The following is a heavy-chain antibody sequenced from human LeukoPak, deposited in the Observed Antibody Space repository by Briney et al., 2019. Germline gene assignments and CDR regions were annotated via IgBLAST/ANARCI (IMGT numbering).Heavy chain of an antibody. V-gene: IGHV3-30-3*01. CDR2: ISYDGSNK. Sequence: GGSLRLSCAASGFTFSSYWMSWVRQAPGKGLEWVAVISYDGSNKYYADSVKGRFTISRDNSKNTLYLQMNSLRAEDTAVYYCARRNYDILTGYSLALDYWGQGTLVTVSS. CDR1: GFTFSSYW. J-gene: IGHJ4*02. D-gene: IGHD3-9*01. CDR3: ARRNYDILTGYSLALDY.